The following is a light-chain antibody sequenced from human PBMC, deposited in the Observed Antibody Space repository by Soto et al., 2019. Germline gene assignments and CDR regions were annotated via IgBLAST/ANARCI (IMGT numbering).Light chain of an antibody. J-gene: IGLJ1*01. CDR3: CSYAGVSTFV. Sequence: QSALTQHASVSGSPGQSITISCTGTSSDVGSYDLVSWYQQHPGKAPRLIIYEVTKRPSGVSNRFSGSKSGSTASLTFSGLQAEDEADYFCCSYAGVSTFVFGTGTKVTVL. CDR1: SSDVGSYDL. V-gene: IGLV2-23*02. CDR2: EVT.